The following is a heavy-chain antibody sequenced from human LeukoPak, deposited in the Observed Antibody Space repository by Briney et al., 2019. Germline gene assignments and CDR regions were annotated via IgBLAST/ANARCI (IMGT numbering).Heavy chain of an antibody. Sequence: PSETLSLTCAVSGYSISSGYYWGWIRQPPGKGLEWIGSIYHSGSTYYNPSLKSRVTISVDTSKNQFSLKLSSVTAADTAVYYCATQPVLEGIVAAAPFDYWGQGTLVTVSS. CDR2: IYHSGST. V-gene: IGHV4-38-2*01. CDR1: GYSISSGYY. J-gene: IGHJ4*02. CDR3: ATQPVLEGIVAAAPFDY. D-gene: IGHD6-13*01.